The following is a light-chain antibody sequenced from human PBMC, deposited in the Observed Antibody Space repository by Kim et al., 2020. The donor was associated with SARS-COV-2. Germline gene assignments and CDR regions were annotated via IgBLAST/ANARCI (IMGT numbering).Light chain of an antibody. J-gene: IGLJ3*02. CDR2: EDR. Sequence: NFMLTQPHSVSESPGKTVTISCTRTSGSIASNYVQWYQQRPGSSPRTLIYEDRLRGSGVPDRFSGSIDSSSNSASLTISGLETEDEADYYCQSLDTNNRDWVFGGGTKVTVL. CDR1: SGSIASNY. CDR3: QSLDTNNRDWV. V-gene: IGLV6-57*01.